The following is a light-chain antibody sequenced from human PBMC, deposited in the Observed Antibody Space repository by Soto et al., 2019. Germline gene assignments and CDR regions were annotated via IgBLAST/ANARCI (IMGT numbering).Light chain of an antibody. CDR1: QGVSSN. Sequence: EIVMTQSPATLSGSPGERATLSCRASQGVSSNLAGYQTKPGQAPRLLIYCASTRATGIPASFSGSGSGTEFTLTISSLQSEDFAVYYCKQYNNWPWTFGQGTKVEIK. CDR2: CAS. J-gene: IGKJ1*01. CDR3: KQYNNWPWT. V-gene: IGKV3-15*01.